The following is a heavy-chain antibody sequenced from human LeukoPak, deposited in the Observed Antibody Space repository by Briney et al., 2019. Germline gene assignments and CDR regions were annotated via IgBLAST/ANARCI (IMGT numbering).Heavy chain of an antibody. V-gene: IGHV1-18*04. D-gene: IGHD3-22*01. CDR2: ISVYNGNT. Sequence: ASVKVSCKASGYTFTNYGITWVRQAPGQGLEWMGWISVYNGNTNYAQKLQGRVTMTTDTSTSTAYMELRSLRSDDTAVYYCARDGYDSSGSKSGEIDYWGQGTLVTVSS. CDR1: GYTFTNYG. J-gene: IGHJ4*02. CDR3: ARDGYDSSGSKSGEIDY.